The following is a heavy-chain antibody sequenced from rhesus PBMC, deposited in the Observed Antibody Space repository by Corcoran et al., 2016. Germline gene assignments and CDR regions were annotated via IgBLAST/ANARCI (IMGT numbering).Heavy chain of an antibody. D-gene: IGHD4-29*01. CDR1: GFTFSSYW. CDR2: INSGGGSP. J-gene: IGHJ4*01. Sequence: EVQLVESGGGLAKPGGSLRLSCAASGFTFSSYWMNWVRQAPGKGLEWVSAINSGGGSPSSAYSVKGRFTSSRDNSKNTLSLQMNSLRAEDTAVYYCAKDPDGSSYVLGYFDYWGQGVLVTVSS. V-gene: IGHV3S25*01. CDR3: AKDPDGSSYVLGYFDY.